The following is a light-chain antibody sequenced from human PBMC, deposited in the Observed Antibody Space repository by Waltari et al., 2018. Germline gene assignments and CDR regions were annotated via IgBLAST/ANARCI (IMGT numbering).Light chain of an antibody. V-gene: IGLV3-1*01. Sequence: SYDLTQSPSVSVSPGQTASITCSGDELGKKYVCWYQHKAGKSPLMVIYQGTKLPSEIPELFAGPHSGNTATLTICVAQPMDEADYYCQVWDSGAMGVFGTGTKVTVL. J-gene: IGLJ1*01. CDR2: QGT. CDR1: ELGKKY. CDR3: QVWDSGAMGV.